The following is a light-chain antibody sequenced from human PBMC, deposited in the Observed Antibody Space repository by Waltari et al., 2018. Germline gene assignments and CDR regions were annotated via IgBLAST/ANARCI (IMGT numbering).Light chain of an antibody. CDR2: GAS. CDR1: QSVGNNY. Sequence: EVVLTQSPGTLSLSTGERAPLSCRASQSVGNNYLAWYQQRPGQAPRLLIHGASARATGIPDRFSGSGSGTDFTLTISRLEPEDFAVYYCHQYAYSPLTFGGGTEVEIK. J-gene: IGKJ4*01. V-gene: IGKV3-20*01. CDR3: HQYAYSPLT.